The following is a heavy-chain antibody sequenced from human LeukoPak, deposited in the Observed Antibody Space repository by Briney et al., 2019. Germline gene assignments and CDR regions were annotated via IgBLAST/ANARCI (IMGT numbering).Heavy chain of an antibody. Sequence: SVKVSCKASGYTFTSYGISWVRQAPGQGLEWMGGIIPIFGTANYAQKFQGKVTIVADASTTTAYMELNSLRSDDTALYYCVGESQYYHYMDVWGTGTTATISS. J-gene: IGHJ6*03. V-gene: IGHV1-69*13. CDR2: IIPIFGTA. CDR1: GYTFTSYG. CDR3: VGESQYYHYMDV.